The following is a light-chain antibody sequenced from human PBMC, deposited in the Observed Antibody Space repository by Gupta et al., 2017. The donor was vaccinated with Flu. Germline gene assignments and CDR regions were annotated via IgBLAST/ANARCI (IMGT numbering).Light chain of an antibody. CDR1: QTISSY. V-gene: IGKV1-39*01. CDR2: AAS. CDR3: QQIDSFFPIT. J-gene: IGKJ4*01. Sequence: SSLSAPLGDRVILAGRASQTISSYLHWYTQKPGQTPRLLISAASIWLSRVPSMFIGGRCGTLYSLTSTRLQDEDVEFYSSQQIDSFFPITFGGGT.